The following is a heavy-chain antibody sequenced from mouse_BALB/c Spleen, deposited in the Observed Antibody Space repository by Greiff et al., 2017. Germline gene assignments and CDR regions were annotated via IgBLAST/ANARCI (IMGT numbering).Heavy chain of an antibody. CDR3: ASGTGFAY. J-gene: IGHJ3*01. V-gene: IGHV2-9*02. CDR2: IWAGGST. D-gene: IGHD1-1*01. Sequence: VQLQESGPGLVAPSQSLSITCTVSGFSLTSYGVHWVRQPPGKGLEWLGVIWAGGSTTYNSALMSRLSISTDNSKIQVFLKRNSLQTDDTARYYWASGTGFAYWGQGTLVTVSA. CDR1: GFSLTSYG.